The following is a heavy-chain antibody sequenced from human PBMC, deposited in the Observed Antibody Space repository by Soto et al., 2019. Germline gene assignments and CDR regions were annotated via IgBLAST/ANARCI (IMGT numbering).Heavy chain of an antibody. CDR2: ISHSGGT. J-gene: IGHJ4*02. CDR1: GGAFSGYY. CDR3: ARGYYGSWSRDLLGY. Sequence: KTXGTLSLTCAVYGGAFSGYYWSWIRQPPGKGLEWIGEISHSGGTNYNPSLRSRVTISVDTSMNRFSLSLSSVTAADAAVYYCARGYYGSWSRDLLGYWGQGTLVTVSS. V-gene: IGHV4-34*01. D-gene: IGHD3-10*01.